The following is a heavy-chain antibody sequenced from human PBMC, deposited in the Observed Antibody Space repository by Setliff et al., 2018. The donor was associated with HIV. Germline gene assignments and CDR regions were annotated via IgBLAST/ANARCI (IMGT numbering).Heavy chain of an antibody. Sequence: PGGSLRLSCAASGFTFSSYSMNWVRQAPGKGLEWVSSISSSSSYIYYAESVKGRFTISRDNAKNSLYLQMNSLRAEDTAVYYCARGGTYDILTGYYHRYFDYWGQGTLVTVSS. D-gene: IGHD3-9*01. CDR2: ISSSSSYI. V-gene: IGHV3-21*01. J-gene: IGHJ4*02. CDR1: GFTFSSYS. CDR3: ARGGTYDILTGYYHRYFDY.